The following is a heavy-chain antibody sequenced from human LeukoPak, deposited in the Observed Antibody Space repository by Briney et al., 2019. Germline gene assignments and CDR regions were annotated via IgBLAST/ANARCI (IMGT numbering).Heavy chain of an antibody. Sequence: GGSLRLSCEASGFTFDDHGMHWVRQGPGKGLEWVSGISWNGGSTGYADSVKGRFTISRDNTKNSLYLQMNSLRPEDTAFYYCTKELYTTNHFDSWGQGTLVTVSS. CDR2: ISWNGGST. J-gene: IGHJ4*02. CDR1: GFTFDDHG. D-gene: IGHD2-2*02. V-gene: IGHV3-9*01. CDR3: TKELYTTNHFDS.